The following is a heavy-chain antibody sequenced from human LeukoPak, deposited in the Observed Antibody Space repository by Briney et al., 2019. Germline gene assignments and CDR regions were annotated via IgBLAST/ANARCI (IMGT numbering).Heavy chain of an antibody. CDR3: ASSGWPDY. J-gene: IGHJ4*02. D-gene: IGHD6-19*01. Sequence: QPGGSLRLSCAASGFTFSSYAMHWVRQAPGKGLEWVAVISYDGSNKYYADSVKGRFTISRDNSKNTLYLQINSLRAEDTAVYYCASSGWPDYWGQGTLVTVSS. CDR1: GFTFSSYA. CDR2: ISYDGSNK. V-gene: IGHV3-30*04.